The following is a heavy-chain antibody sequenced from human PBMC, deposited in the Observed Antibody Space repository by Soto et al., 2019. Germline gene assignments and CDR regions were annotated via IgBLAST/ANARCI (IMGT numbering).Heavy chain of an antibody. J-gene: IGHJ6*02. Sequence: GASVKVSCKASGYTFTSYGISWVRQAPGQGLEWMGWIIPIFGTANYAQKFQGRVTITADESTSTAYMELSSLRSEDTAVYYCARVGYYGGAYYYYGMDVWGQGTTVTVSS. CDR1: GYTFTSYG. V-gene: IGHV1-69*13. CDR2: IIPIFGTA. CDR3: ARVGYYGGAYYYYGMDV. D-gene: IGHD4-17*01.